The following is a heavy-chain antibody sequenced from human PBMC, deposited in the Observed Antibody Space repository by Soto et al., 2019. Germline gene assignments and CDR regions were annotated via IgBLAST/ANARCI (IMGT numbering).Heavy chain of an antibody. CDR2: TYYRSKWYN. CDR1: GDSVSSDSAA. D-gene: IGHD6-19*01. CDR3: TRTMAVAVWFDP. Sequence: SQTLSLTCAISGDSVSSDSAACNWIRQPPSRGLEWLGRTYYRSKWYNDYAVSVKSRITINPDTSKNLFSLQLNSVTPEDTAVYYCTRTMAVAVWFDPWGQGTLVTVSS. J-gene: IGHJ5*02. V-gene: IGHV6-1*01.